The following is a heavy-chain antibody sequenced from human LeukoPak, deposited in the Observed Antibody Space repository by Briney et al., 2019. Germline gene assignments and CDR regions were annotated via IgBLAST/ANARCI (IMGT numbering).Heavy chain of an antibody. V-gene: IGHV3-30*02. Sequence: PGGSLRLSCAASRFTFSSYGMHWVRQAPGKGLEWVAYIQYDGSNEQYADSVKGRFSISRDSSRNILYLQMNSLRADDTAVYYCAKDRCSNGVGCYYYYMDVWGKGTSVTISS. D-gene: IGHD2-8*01. CDR2: IQYDGSNE. CDR1: RFTFSSYG. CDR3: AKDRCSNGVGCYYYYMDV. J-gene: IGHJ6*03.